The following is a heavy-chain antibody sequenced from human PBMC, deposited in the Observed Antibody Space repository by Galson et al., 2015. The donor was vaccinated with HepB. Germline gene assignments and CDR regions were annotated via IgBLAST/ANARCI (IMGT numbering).Heavy chain of an antibody. CDR3: ARDRGDLGYCSGGSCLVVAFDI. J-gene: IGHJ3*02. D-gene: IGHD2-15*01. CDR2: IYYTGST. CDR1: GGSISSGGYY. V-gene: IGHV4-31*03. Sequence: TLSLTCIVSGGSISSGGYYWSWIRQHPGKGLEWIGYIYYTGSTYYNPSLKSRVTISVDTSKNQFSLKLSSVTAADTAVYYCARDRGDLGYCSGGSCLVVAFDIWGQGTMVTVSS.